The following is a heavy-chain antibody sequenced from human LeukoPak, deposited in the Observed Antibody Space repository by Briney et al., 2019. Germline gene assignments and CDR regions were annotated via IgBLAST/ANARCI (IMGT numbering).Heavy chain of an antibody. J-gene: IGHJ3*02. Sequence: XXWIRQPPXXXLXWIXYIYXSGSTYYNPSLKSRVTISVDTSKNQFSLKLSAVTAADTAVYYCARSINYYHTWERDTRGAFDIWGQGTMVTVSS. D-gene: IGHD3-22*01. CDR2: IYXSGST. V-gene: IGHV4-30-2*04. CDR3: ARSINYYHTWERDTRGAFDI.